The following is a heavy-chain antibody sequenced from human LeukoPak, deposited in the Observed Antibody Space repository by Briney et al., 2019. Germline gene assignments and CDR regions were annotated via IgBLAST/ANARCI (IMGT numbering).Heavy chain of an antibody. CDR2: IYYSGTT. CDR3: AREDPQTTVPEGMDV. V-gene: IGHV4-59*01. D-gene: IGHD4-17*01. CDR1: GGSISYYY. Sequence: PETLSLTCTVSGGSISYYYGSWIRQSPGKGLEGIGYIYYSGTTNYNPSLKSRVTISVDTSKNQFSLQLRSVTAADTSVYYCAREDPQTTVPEGMDVWGQGTTVTVSS. J-gene: IGHJ6*02.